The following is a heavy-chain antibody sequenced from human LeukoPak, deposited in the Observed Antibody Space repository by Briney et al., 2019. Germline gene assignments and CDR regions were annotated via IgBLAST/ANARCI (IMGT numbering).Heavy chain of an antibody. Sequence: SETLSLTCAVYGGSFSGYYWSWIRQPPGKGLEWIGEINHSGSTNYNPSLKSRVTISVDTSKSQFSLKLSSVTAADTAVYYCARDHDYGGSRSFDYWGQGTLVTVSS. CDR2: INHSGST. CDR3: ARDHDYGGSRSFDY. J-gene: IGHJ4*02. CDR1: GGSFSGYY. V-gene: IGHV4-34*01. D-gene: IGHD4-23*01.